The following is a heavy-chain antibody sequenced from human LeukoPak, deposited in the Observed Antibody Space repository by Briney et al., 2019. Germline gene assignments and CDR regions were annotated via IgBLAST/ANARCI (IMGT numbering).Heavy chain of an antibody. Sequence: RASVKVSCKASGGTCSSYAISWVRQGPGQGLEWMGWISAYNGNTNYAQKLQGRVTMTTDTSTSTAYMELRSLRSDDTTVYYCARTKWGCSGGSCYLGWFDPWGQGTLVTVSA. D-gene: IGHD2-15*01. V-gene: IGHV1-18*01. CDR3: ARTKWGCSGGSCYLGWFDP. CDR1: GGTCSSYA. J-gene: IGHJ5*02. CDR2: ISAYNGNT.